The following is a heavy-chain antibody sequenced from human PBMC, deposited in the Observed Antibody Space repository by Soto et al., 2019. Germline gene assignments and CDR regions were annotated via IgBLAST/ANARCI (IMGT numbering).Heavy chain of an antibody. CDR2: IIPIFGTA. D-gene: IGHD1-20*01. CDR3: ARTVTGTRYNWFDP. V-gene: IGHV1-69*12. CDR1: GGTFSSYA. J-gene: IGHJ5*02. Sequence: QVQLVQSGAEVKKPGSSVKVSCKASGGTFSSYAISWVRQAPGQGLEWMGGIIPIFGTANYAQKFQGRVTITADESTSKAYMELSSLRSEDTAVYYCARTVTGTRYNWFDPWGQGTLVTVSS.